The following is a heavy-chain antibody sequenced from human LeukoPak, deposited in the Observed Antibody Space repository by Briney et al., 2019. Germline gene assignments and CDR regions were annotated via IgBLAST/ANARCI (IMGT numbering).Heavy chain of an antibody. CDR2: INPNSGGT. D-gene: IGHD5-24*01. CDR1: GYTFTGYY. Sequence: GASVKVSCKASGYTFTGYYMHWVRQAPGQGLEWMGWINPNSGGTNYALKFQGRVTMTRDTSISTAYMELSRLRSDDTAVYYCARGMAVYYAMDVWGQGTTVTVSS. CDR3: ARGMAVYYAMDV. V-gene: IGHV1-2*02. J-gene: IGHJ6*02.